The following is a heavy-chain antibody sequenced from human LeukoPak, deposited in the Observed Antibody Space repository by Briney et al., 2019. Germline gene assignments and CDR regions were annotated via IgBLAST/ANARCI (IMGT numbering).Heavy chain of an antibody. CDR3: ASPDLYSGSSAGFDY. D-gene: IGHD1-26*01. J-gene: IGHJ4*02. V-gene: IGHV1-69*13. CDR2: IIPIVGTA. Sequence: EASVNVSCKASGGTFSSYAISWVRQAPGQGLEGMGVIIPIVGTANYAQKFQGRVTITADESTSTAYMELSSLRSEDTAVYYCASPDLYSGSSAGFDYWGQGTLVTVSS. CDR1: GGTFSSYA.